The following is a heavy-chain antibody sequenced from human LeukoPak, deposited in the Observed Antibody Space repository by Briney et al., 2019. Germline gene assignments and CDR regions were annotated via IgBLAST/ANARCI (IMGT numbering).Heavy chain of an antibody. D-gene: IGHD2-2*01. J-gene: IGHJ4*02. CDR3: ARDRPGVPAAFDF. V-gene: IGHV4-4*07. CDR2: IYSSGST. CDR1: GGSISSYY. Sequence: SETLSLTCTVSGGSISSYYRSWIRQPAGKGLEWIGRIYSSGSTNYNPSLKCRVTMSGEASKNQFSLKLSSVTAADTAVYYCARDRPGVPAAFDFWGQGTLVTASS.